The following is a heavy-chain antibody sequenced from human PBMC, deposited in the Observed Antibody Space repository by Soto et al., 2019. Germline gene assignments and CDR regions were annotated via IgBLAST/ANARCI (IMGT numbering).Heavy chain of an antibody. J-gene: IGHJ4*02. CDR1: GFIFSNYE. CDR2: IWHDGSNK. CDR3: AREGGGTCLDS. D-gene: IGHD2-15*01. V-gene: IGHV3-33*01. Sequence: GGSLRLSCAAAGFIFSNYEIHWVRQAPGKGLEWVAVIWHDGSNKYYADSVKGRFTVSRDNSKNTLYLQMNSLRAEDTAVYYCAREGGGTCLDSWGQGTLVTVSS.